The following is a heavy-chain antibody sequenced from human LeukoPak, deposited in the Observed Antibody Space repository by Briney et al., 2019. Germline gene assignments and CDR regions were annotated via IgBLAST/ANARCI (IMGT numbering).Heavy chain of an antibody. Sequence: ASVKVSCKASGYTLTELSMHWVRQAPGKGLEWMGGFDPEDGETIYAQKSQGRVTMTEDTSTDTAYMELSSLRSEDTAVYYCATATYYYDSSGYFFDYWGQGTLVTVSS. CDR2: FDPEDGET. V-gene: IGHV1-24*01. J-gene: IGHJ4*02. D-gene: IGHD3-22*01. CDR3: ATATYYYDSSGYFFDY. CDR1: GYTLTELS.